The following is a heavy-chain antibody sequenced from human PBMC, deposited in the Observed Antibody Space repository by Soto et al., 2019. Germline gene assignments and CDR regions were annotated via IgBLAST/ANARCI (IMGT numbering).Heavy chain of an antibody. V-gene: IGHV1-69*01. J-gene: IGHJ3*02. Sequence: QVQLVQSGAEVKKPGSSVRVSCKASGDTFDKFGISWVRQAPGQGLEWMGGIIPMYGAANSAQKFRDRVSITAVESTSTVYMYLSSLISEDTAVYFCARCMRALRTDDVFDIWGTGTVVTVSS. CDR3: ARCMRALRTDDVFDI. CDR1: GDTFDKFG. CDR2: IIPMYGAA.